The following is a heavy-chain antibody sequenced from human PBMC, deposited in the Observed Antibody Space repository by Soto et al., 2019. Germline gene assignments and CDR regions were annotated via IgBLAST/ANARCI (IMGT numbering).Heavy chain of an antibody. CDR1: GFTFSSYS. D-gene: IGHD3-3*01. CDR2: ISSSSSYI. V-gene: IGHV3-21*01. CDR3: ARVYDFWSGYYRLTLDY. J-gene: IGHJ4*02. Sequence: GGSLRLSCAASGFTFSSYSMNWVRQAPGKGLEWVSSISSSSSYIYYADSVKGRFTISRDNAKNSLYLQMNSLRAEDTAVYYCARVYDFWSGYYRLTLDYWGQGTLVTVSS.